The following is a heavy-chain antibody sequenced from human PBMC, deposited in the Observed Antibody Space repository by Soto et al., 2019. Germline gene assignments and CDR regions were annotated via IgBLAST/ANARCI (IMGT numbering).Heavy chain of an antibody. J-gene: IGHJ4*02. D-gene: IGHD3-10*01. CDR2: ISGSGGVT. V-gene: IGHV3-23*01. Sequence: EVELLESGGGLVQPGGSLRLSCVASGFTFKNYDMRWIRQAPGKGLEWVSGISGSGGVTYYADSVKGRFTISIDNSKNTIYLQMNSLRAEDTAIYYCAKNRQFRSYYESAGHYDNWGQGTLVTVSS. CDR3: AKNRQFRSYYESAGHYDN. CDR1: GFTFKNYD.